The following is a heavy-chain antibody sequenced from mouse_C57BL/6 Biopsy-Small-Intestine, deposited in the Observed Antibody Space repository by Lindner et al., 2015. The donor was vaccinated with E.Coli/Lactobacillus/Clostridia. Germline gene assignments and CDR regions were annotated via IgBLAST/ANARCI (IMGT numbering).Heavy chain of an antibody. CDR2: ISAHNGHT. CDR1: GYTFSTYE. V-gene: IGHV1-4*01. CDR3: ARVLMATVRGWFGP. J-gene: IGHJ3*01. D-gene: IGHD2-12*01. Sequence: SVKVSCKASGYTFSTYEIGWVRQVPGQGLEWVGWISAHNGHTNYAPKLQDRVTMSTDTSTSTAYMELRSLRSDDTAVYYCARVLMATVRGWFGPWGQGTLVTVS.